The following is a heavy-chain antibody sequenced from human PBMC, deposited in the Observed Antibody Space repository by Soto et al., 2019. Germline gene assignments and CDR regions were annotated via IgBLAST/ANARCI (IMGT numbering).Heavy chain of an antibody. D-gene: IGHD4-17*01. CDR3: ARVRYGDFSFQY. CDR2: INPATGDS. V-gene: IGHV1-2*02. Sequence: QVHLVQSGAEVRKPGASVKVSRKASGYTFTTFHLHWVRLAPGQGLEWMGWINPATGDSEYGQKFQGRVTLTRDTSMTTAYMELSSLTSDDTAIYFCARVRYGDFSFQYWGQGTPVSVSS. J-gene: IGHJ4*02. CDR1: GYTFTTFH.